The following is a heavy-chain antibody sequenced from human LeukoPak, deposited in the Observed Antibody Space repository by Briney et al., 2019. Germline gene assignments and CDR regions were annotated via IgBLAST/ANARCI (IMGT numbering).Heavy chain of an antibody. D-gene: IGHD3-10*01. V-gene: IGHV3-30-3*01. J-gene: IGHJ3*02. CDR3: ARDYDSGDAFDI. CDR2: ISYDGSNK. CDR1: GFTFSSYD. Sequence: PGGSLRLSCAASGFTFSSYDIHWVRQAPGKGLEWVAVISYDGSNKSYGDSVKGRFTLSRDNAKNSLYLQMNSLRVEDTAVYFCARDYDSGDAFDIWGQGTMVTVSS.